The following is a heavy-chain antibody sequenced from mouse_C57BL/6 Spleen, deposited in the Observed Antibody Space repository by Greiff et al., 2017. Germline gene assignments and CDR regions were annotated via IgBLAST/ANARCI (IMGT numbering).Heavy chain of an antibody. Sequence: QVQLQQSGPGLVQPSQSLSITCTVSGFSLTSYGVHWVRQSPGKGLEWLGVIWRGGSTDYNAAIMSRLSNTKDNSKSQVFFKMNSLQADDTAIYYCAKGGGPAMDYWGQGTSVTVSS. CDR2: IWRGGST. V-gene: IGHV2-5*01. CDR3: AKGGGPAMDY. J-gene: IGHJ4*01. CDR1: GFSLTSYG.